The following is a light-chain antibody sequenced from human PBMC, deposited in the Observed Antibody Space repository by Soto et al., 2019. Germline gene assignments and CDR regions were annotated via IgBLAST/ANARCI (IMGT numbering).Light chain of an antibody. Sequence: EILFTQSPGTLSLSPGERATLNCRASQSISTSSLAWYRQKPGQAPRLIIYGAFNRETGIPERFSGGGAGTECTLTITRLEPEDFAVDYCQYYGNSTLTFCQGTKVDIK. CDR1: QSISTSS. CDR3: QYYGNSTLT. V-gene: IGKV3-20*01. CDR2: GAF. J-gene: IGKJ1*01.